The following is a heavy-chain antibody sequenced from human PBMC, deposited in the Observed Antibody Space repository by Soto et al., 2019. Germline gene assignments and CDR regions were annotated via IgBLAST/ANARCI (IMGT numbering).Heavy chain of an antibody. CDR3: ARDPYSVTIFGVVITWDYYYGMDV. CDR2: IIPIFGTA. CDR1: GGTFSSYA. V-gene: IGHV1-69*13. J-gene: IGHJ6*02. Sequence: SVKVSCKASGGTFSSYAISWVRQAPGQGLEWMGGIIPIFGTANYAQKFQGRVTITADESTSTAYMELSSLRSEDTAVYYCARDPYSVTIFGVVITWDYYYGMDVWGQGTTVTVSS. D-gene: IGHD3-3*01.